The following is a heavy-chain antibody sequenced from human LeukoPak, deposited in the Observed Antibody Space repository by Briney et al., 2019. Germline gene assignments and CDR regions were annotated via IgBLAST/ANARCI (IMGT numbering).Heavy chain of an antibody. CDR2: INHSGGT. J-gene: IGHJ6*04. V-gene: IGHV4-34*01. CDR3: ARGRGYYGSGMLYGMDV. D-gene: IGHD3-10*01. Sequence: PSETLSLTCAVYGGSFSGYYWSWIRQPPGKGLEWIGEINHSGGTNYNPSLKSRVTISVDTYKNQFSLKLSSVTAADTAVYYCARGRGYYGSGMLYGMDVWGKGTTVTVSS. CDR1: GGSFSGYY.